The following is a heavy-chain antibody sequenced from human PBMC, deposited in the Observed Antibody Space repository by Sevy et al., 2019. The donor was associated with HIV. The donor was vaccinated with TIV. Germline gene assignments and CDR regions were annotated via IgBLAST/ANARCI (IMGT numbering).Heavy chain of an antibody. CDR2: ISGSGGST. Sequence: GGSLRLSCAASGFTFRSYAMSWVRQAPGKGLEWVSAISGSGGSTSYADSVKGRFTISRDNSKNTLYLQMNSLRAEDTAVYYCANVDVVGTTEDAFDIWGQGTMVTVSS. J-gene: IGHJ3*02. D-gene: IGHD1-26*01. CDR3: ANVDVVGTTEDAFDI. CDR1: GFTFRSYA. V-gene: IGHV3-23*01.